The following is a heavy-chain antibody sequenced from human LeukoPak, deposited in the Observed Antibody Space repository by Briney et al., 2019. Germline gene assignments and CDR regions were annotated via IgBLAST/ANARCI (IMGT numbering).Heavy chain of an antibody. V-gene: IGHV1-18*01. J-gene: IGHJ6*03. CDR1: RYTLTSYG. Sequence: ASVKVSCMASRYTLTSYGISWLRQAPGQGLDWMGWISAYNGKKNYAQKLQGRVTMTTDTSTSTAYMELRSLRSDDTAVYYCARDLGYCSSTSCYTYMDVWGKGTTVTVSS. D-gene: IGHD2-2*02. CDR2: ISAYNGKK. CDR3: ARDLGYCSSTSCYTYMDV.